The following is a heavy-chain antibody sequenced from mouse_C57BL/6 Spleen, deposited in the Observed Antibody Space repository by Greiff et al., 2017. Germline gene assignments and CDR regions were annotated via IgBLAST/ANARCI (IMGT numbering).Heavy chain of an antibody. CDR3: ARWYYGSSLYCAMYY. J-gene: IGHJ4*01. Sequence: QVQLKESGPELVKPGASVKISCKASGYAFSSSWLNWVKQRPGKGLEWIGRIYPGDGDTNYNGKFKGKATLTADKSSSTAYMQLSSLTSEDSAVYFCARWYYGSSLYCAMYYWGQGTSVTVSS. CDR2: IYPGDGDT. V-gene: IGHV1-82*01. D-gene: IGHD1-1*01. CDR1: GYAFSSSW.